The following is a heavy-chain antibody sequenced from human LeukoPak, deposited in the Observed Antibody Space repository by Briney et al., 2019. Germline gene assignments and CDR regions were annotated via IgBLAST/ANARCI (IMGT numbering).Heavy chain of an antibody. CDR3: ARKGRHYDILSGYYYVAFVDY. CDR1: GYTVSSNY. D-gene: IGHD3-9*01. Sequence: PGGSLRLSCAASGYTVSSNYMSCVRQAPGKGLEWGSDIYSGGSNYYADSVEGRFTILRDNSKNTLSLQRNSLRAKDTAVYYCARKGRHYDILSGYYYVAFVDYWGQGTLVTVSA. J-gene: IGHJ4*02. CDR2: IYSGGSN. V-gene: IGHV3-53*01.